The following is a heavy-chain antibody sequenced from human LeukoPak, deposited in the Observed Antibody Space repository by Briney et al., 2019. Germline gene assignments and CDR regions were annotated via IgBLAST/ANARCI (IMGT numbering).Heavy chain of an antibody. Sequence: GGSLRLSCAASGFTFSSYGMHWVRQAPGKGLEWVAVISYDGSNKYYADSVKGRFTISRDNSKNTLYLQMNSLRAEDTAVYYCARAGCSGGSCYGDYWGQGTLVTVSS. D-gene: IGHD2-15*01. V-gene: IGHV3-30*19. J-gene: IGHJ4*02. CDR3: ARAGCSGGSCYGDY. CDR2: ISYDGSNK. CDR1: GFTFSSYG.